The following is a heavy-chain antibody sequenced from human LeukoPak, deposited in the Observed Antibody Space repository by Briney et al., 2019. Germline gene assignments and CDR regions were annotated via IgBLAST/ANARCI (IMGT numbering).Heavy chain of an antibody. V-gene: IGHV4-34*01. Sequence: SETLSLTCAVYGGSFSGYYWSWIRQPPGKGLEWIGEINHSGSTNYNPSLKSRVTISVDTSKNQFSLKLSSVTAADTAVYYCARAGATDYYYYGMDVWGQGTMVTVSS. D-gene: IGHD5-12*01. CDR2: INHSGST. J-gene: IGHJ6*02. CDR3: ARAGATDYYYYGMDV. CDR1: GGSFSGYY.